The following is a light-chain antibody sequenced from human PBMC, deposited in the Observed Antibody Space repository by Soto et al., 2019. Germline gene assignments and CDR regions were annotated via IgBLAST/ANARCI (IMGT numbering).Light chain of an antibody. CDR3: QQYNNWPPIT. J-gene: IGKJ5*01. CDR2: RAS. CDR1: QSVSSN. Sequence: ETVMTQSPDTLSLSPGESATLSCRASQSVSSNLAWYQWRPGQAPRLLIYRASTRAPGIPARFSGSGSGTEFTLTISSLQSEHFTVYYCQQYNNWPPITFGQGTRLEIK. V-gene: IGKV3-15*01.